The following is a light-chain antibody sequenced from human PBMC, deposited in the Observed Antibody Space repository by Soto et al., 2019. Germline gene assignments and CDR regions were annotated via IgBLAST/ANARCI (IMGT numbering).Light chain of an antibody. J-gene: IGKJ1*01. V-gene: IGKV3-15*01. CDR2: GAS. Sequence: EIVMTQSPATLSLSPGERATLSCRASQRVSSDVAWYQQKPGQAPRLLIYGASTRATGLPARFSGSGSGTEFTLTISSLQSEDFAVYYCQQYNKWPPRTFGQGTKVDIK. CDR1: QRVSSD. CDR3: QQYNKWPPRT.